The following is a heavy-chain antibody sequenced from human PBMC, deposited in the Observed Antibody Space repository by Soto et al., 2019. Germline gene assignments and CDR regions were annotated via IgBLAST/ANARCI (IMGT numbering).Heavy chain of an antibody. J-gene: IGHJ4*02. D-gene: IGHD3-22*01. V-gene: IGHV4-30-4*01. CDR3: ARGYYESSDYYVGSPAFEY. Sequence: SETLSLTCTVFGGSIAGGDHYWAWIRQPPGRGLEWIGYIYSSGTTYYNPSLKGRLTISLAQSQASLKLTSVTATDTGVYYCARGYYESSDYYVGSPAFEYWGQGARVTVSS. CDR2: IYSSGTT. CDR1: GGSIAGGDHY.